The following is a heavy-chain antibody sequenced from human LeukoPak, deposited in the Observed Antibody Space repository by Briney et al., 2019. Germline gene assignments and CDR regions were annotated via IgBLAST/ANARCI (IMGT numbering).Heavy chain of an antibody. V-gene: IGHV4-59*01. D-gene: IGHD3-16*02. CDR3: ARVVRLGELSFDLFDY. Sequence: SETLSLTCTVSGGSFSSYYWSWIRQPPGKGLEWIGHIYYSGSTNYNPSLKSRVTISVDTSKNQFSLKLSSVTAADTAVYYCARVVRLGELSFDLFDYWGQGTLVTVSS. CDR1: GGSFSSYY. J-gene: IGHJ4*02. CDR2: IYYSGST.